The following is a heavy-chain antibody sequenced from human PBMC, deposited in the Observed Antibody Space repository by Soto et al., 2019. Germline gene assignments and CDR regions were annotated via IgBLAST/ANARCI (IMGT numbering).Heavy chain of an antibody. Sequence: PGGSLRLSCAASGFTFSSYSMTWVRQAPGKGLEGVSSISSSSSYIYYADSVKGRFTISRDNAKNSLYLQMNSLRAEDTAVYYWARDLGPLNWFDPWGQGTLVTVAS. CDR2: ISSSSSYI. CDR1: GFTFSSYS. V-gene: IGHV3-21*01. J-gene: IGHJ5*02. CDR3: ARDLGPLNWFDP.